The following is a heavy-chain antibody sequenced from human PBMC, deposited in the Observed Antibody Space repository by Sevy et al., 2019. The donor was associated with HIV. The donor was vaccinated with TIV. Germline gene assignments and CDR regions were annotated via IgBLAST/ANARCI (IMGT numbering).Heavy chain of an antibody. V-gene: IGHV4-59*08. Sequence: ETLSLTCTVSGGSITSLYWNWIRQPPGKGLEWIANIYYNGHINYNPALKSRVTLSLDTSKNQFSLRLSSVTAADTAMYYCAGENAWGRGYSWGQGTLVTVSS. CDR3: AGENAWGRGYS. J-gene: IGHJ4*02. CDR1: GGSITSLY. CDR2: IYYNGHI. D-gene: IGHD1-26*01.